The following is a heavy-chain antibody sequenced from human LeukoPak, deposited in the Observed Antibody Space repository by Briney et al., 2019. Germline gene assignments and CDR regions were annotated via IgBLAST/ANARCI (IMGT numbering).Heavy chain of an antibody. V-gene: IGHV3-30*02. J-gene: IGHJ4*02. D-gene: IGHD3-10*01. CDR3: AKGSKAYYGSGSFYLSRDHFISR. CDR1: GIIFSSYG. Sequence: PGGSLRLSCAASGIIFSSYGMHWVRQAPGKGLEWVAFIRYYGSNKYYADSVKGRFTISRDNSKHTLYLQMNSLRAEDTAVYYCAKGSKAYYGSGSFYLSRDHFISRWGQGTLVTVSS. CDR2: IRYYGSNK.